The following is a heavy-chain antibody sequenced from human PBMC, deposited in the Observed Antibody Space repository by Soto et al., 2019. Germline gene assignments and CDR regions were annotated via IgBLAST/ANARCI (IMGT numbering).Heavy chain of an antibody. D-gene: IGHD2-2*01. CDR2: IYYSGST. J-gene: IGHJ5*02. Sequence: QLQLQESGPGLVKPSETLSLTCTVSGGSISSSSYYWGWIRQPPGKGLEWIGSIYYSGSTYYNPSLKSRVTISVYTSKNQFSLKLSSVTAADTAVYYCARHWTCSSTSCYFSWGKFNWFDPWGQGTLVTVSS. CDR1: GGSISSSSYY. V-gene: IGHV4-39*01. CDR3: ARHWTCSSTSCYFSWGKFNWFDP.